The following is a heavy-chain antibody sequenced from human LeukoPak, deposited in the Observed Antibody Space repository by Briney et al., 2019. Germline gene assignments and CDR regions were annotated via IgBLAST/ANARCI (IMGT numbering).Heavy chain of an antibody. D-gene: IGHD1-14*01. J-gene: IGHJ4*02. CDR3: AKASPDHFDY. V-gene: IGHV3-64D*09. CDR1: GFTFSNFV. Sequence: GGSLRLSCSASGFTFSNFVMHWVRQAPGKGLEYVAIINDNGYNTDYAGSVKGRFTVARDNSKNTLYLQMSSLRLEDTAVYYCAKASPDHFDYWGQGTLVTVSS. CDR2: INDNGYNT.